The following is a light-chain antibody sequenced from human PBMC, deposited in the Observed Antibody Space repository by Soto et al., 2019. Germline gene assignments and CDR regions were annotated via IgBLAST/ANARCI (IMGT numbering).Light chain of an antibody. V-gene: IGLV1-47*01. Sequence: QSVLPQPPSASGTPGQRVTISCSGSSSNIGNNHVYWYQQLAGTAPKLLMSETNQRPSGVPNRFTASKYGSSASLAISGLRSEDEAAEYCAAWDGGLSRPLFGGGTKLTVL. CDR3: AAWDGGLSRPL. CDR2: ETN. J-gene: IGLJ3*02. CDR1: SSNIGNNH.